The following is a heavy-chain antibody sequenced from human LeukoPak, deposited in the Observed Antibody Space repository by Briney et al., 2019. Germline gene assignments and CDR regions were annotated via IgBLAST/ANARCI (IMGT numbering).Heavy chain of an antibody. CDR1: GGSFSGYY. CDR3: AREVMRNYDFWSGYQVDSNYFDY. Sequence: SETLSLTCAVYGGSFSGYYWGWIRQPPGKGLEWIGEINHSGSTNYNPSLKSRVTISVATSKNQFSLKLSSVTAADTAVYYCAREVMRNYDFWSGYQVDSNYFDYWGQGTLVTVSS. J-gene: IGHJ4*02. V-gene: IGHV4-34*01. CDR2: INHSGST. D-gene: IGHD3-3*01.